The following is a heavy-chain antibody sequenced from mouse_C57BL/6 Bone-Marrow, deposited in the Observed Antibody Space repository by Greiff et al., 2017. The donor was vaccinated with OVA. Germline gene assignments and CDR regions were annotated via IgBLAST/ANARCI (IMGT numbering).Heavy chain of an antibody. Sequence: VQLQQSGPELVKPGASVKISCKASGYTFTDYYMNWVKQSHGKSLEWIGDINPNNGGTSYNQKFKGKATLTVDKSSSTAYMELRSLTSEDSAVYYCAATAQATVGAYWGQGTLVTVSA. J-gene: IGHJ3*01. CDR1: GYTFTDYY. CDR2: INPNNGGT. CDR3: AATAQATVGAY. V-gene: IGHV1-26*01. D-gene: IGHD3-2*02.